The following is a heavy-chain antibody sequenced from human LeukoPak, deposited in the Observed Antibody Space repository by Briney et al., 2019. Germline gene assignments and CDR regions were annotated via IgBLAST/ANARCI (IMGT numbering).Heavy chain of an antibody. Sequence: SETLSLTCTVSGGSISSYYWSWIRQPAGKGLEWIGRIYTSGSTNYNPSLKSRVTMSVDTSKNQFSLKLSSVTAADTAVYYCARSHRPTYYYDSSGFGHYYYGMDVWGQGTTVTVSS. CDR3: ARSHRPTYYYDSSGFGHYYYGMDV. CDR2: IYTSGST. CDR1: GGSISSYY. J-gene: IGHJ6*02. D-gene: IGHD3-22*01. V-gene: IGHV4-4*07.